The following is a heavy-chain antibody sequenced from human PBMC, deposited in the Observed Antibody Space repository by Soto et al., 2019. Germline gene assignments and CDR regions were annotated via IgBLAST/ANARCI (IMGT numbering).Heavy chain of an antibody. D-gene: IGHD3-3*01. Sequence: QLQLQESGPGLVKPSETLSLTCTVSGGSISSSSYYWGWIRQPPGKGLEWIGSIYYSGSTYYNPSLNSRVTISADTSKNQFSLKLSSVTAADTAVYYCARHRGNYVLRFLEWLTPVDYWGQGTLVTVSS. CDR2: IYYSGST. CDR3: ARHRGNYVLRFLEWLTPVDY. CDR1: GGSISSSSYY. J-gene: IGHJ4*02. V-gene: IGHV4-39*01.